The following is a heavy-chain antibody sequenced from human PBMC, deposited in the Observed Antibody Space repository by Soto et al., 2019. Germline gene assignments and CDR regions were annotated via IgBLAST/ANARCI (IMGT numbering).Heavy chain of an antibody. CDR3: ASTTNPSNYDFWSGYYKEPWFDP. CDR2: IYYSGST. CDR1: GGSISSSSYY. V-gene: IGHV4-39*01. Sequence: SETLSLTCTVSGGSISSSSYYWGWIRQPPGKGLEWIGSIYYSGSTYYNPSLKSRVTISVDTSKNQFSLKLSSVTAADTAVYYCASTTNPSNYDFWSGYYKEPWFDPWGQGTLVTVSS. J-gene: IGHJ5*02. D-gene: IGHD3-3*01.